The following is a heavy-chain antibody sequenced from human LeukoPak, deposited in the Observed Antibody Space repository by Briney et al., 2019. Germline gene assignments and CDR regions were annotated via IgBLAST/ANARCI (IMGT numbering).Heavy chain of an antibody. D-gene: IGHD1-26*01. CDR2: ISSSSYI. CDR1: GFTFSSYS. CDR3: ARGSGSYYYYYYMDV. V-gene: IGHV3-21*01. J-gene: IGHJ6*03. Sequence: GGSLRLSCAASGFTFSSYSMNWVRQAPGKGLEWVSSISSSSYIYYADSVKGRFTISRDNAKNSLYLQMNSLRAEDTAVYYCARGSGSYYYYYYMDVWGKGTTVTVSS.